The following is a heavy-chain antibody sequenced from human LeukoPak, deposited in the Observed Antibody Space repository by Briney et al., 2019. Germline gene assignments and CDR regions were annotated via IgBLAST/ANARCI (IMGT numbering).Heavy chain of an antibody. CDR2: ISPNSGGT. D-gene: IGHD1-20*01. J-gene: IGHJ4*02. CDR1: GYTFTGYY. V-gene: IGHV1-2*02. Sequence: GSSVKVSCKASGYTFTGYYMHWVRQAPGQGLEWMGWISPNSGGTNYAQKFQGRVTMTRDTSISTAYMELSRLRSDDTAVYYCARGILGTYNWNDRTHLDYWGQGTLVTVSS. CDR3: ARGILGTYNWNDRTHLDY.